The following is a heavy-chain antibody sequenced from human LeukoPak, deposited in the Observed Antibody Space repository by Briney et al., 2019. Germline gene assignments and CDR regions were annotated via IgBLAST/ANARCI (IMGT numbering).Heavy chain of an antibody. Sequence: GGSLRLSCAASGFTFSSYAMHWVRQAPGKGLEWVAVISYDGSNKYYADSVKGRFTISRDNSKDTLYLQMNSLRAEDTAVYYCARAIGGGLNWFDPWGQGTLVTVSS. CDR2: ISYDGSNK. D-gene: IGHD2-15*01. CDR3: ARAIGGGLNWFDP. V-gene: IGHV3-30*04. CDR1: GFTFSSYA. J-gene: IGHJ5*02.